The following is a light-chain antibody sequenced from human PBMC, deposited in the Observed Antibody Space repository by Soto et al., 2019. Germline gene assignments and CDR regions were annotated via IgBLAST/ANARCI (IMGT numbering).Light chain of an antibody. CDR2: DAS. CDR1: QTITGW. CDR3: QQYNSFWT. Sequence: DLQMTQSPSTLSASVGDRVTITCRASQTITGWLAWYQQKPGKAPKLLIYDASSLESGVPSRFSGSGSGTEFTLTISSLQPDDFASYYCQQYNSFWTFGQGTKVEIK. V-gene: IGKV1-5*01. J-gene: IGKJ1*01.